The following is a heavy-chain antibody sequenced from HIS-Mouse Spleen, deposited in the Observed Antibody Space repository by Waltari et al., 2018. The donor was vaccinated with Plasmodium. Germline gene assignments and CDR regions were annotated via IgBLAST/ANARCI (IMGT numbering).Heavy chain of an antibody. CDR3: ARHKKRGQLVRGYFDY. CDR2: IAWDDDK. CDR1: GFSLSTSGMC. V-gene: IGHV2-70*15. Sequence: QVTLRESGPALVKPTQTLTLTCTFSGFSLSTSGMCVSWIRQPPGKALEGLARIAWDDDKYYSTSLKTRLTISKDTSKNQVVLTRTNMDPVDTATYYCARHKKRGQLVRGYFDYWGQGTLVTVSS. D-gene: IGHD6-6*01. J-gene: IGHJ4*02.